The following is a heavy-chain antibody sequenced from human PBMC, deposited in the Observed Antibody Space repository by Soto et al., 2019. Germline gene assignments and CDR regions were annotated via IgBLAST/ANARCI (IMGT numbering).Heavy chain of an antibody. V-gene: IGHV2-5*02. D-gene: IGHD2-21*02. CDR2: IYWDDDK. CDR3: AHRLTATAFDI. J-gene: IGHJ3*02. Sequence: QITLKESGPTLVKPTQTLTLTCTFSGFSLSTSGVAVGWIRQPPGKALEWLALIYWDDDKRYSPSMKGRLTITRDSSKNQVVLIMTNMDPEDTATYSCAHRLTATAFDIWGHGTMVTVSS. CDR1: GFSLSTSGVA.